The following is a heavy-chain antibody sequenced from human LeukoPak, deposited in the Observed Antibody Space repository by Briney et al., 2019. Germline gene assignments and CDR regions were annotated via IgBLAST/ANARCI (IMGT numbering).Heavy chain of an antibody. CDR3: AKDFGSGSYDYYCMDV. J-gene: IGHJ6*03. CDR1: GFTFSSYA. D-gene: IGHD3-10*01. V-gene: IGHV3-23*01. Sequence: GGSLRLSCAASGFTFSSYAMSWVRQAPGKGLEWVSAISGSGGSTYYADSVKGRFTISRDNSKNTLYLQMNSLRAEDTAVYYCAKDFGSGSYDYYCMDVWGKGTTVTVSS. CDR2: ISGSGGST.